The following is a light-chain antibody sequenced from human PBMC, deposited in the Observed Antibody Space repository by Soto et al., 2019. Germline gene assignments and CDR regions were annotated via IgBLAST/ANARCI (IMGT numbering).Light chain of an antibody. J-gene: IGKJ5*01. V-gene: IGKV3-20*01. Sequence: EIVLPQSPGTLSLSPGERATLSCRASQSVSSAYLAWYQQKPGQAPRLLISGASSRATGIHDRYSGSGSGTDFSLTISRLEPEDFALYYGQQYGGSVPITFGRRTRLDIK. CDR2: GAS. CDR1: QSVSSAY. CDR3: QQYGGSVPIT.